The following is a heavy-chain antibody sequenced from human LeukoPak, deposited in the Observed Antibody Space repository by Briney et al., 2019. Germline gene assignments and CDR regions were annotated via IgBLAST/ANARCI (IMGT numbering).Heavy chain of an antibody. CDR3: ARGGSSRLFDY. CDR1: GFTFKNCA. CDR2: IYYSGST. V-gene: IGHV4-59*01. D-gene: IGHD6-13*01. Sequence: GSLRLSCVVSGFTFKNCAMSWIRQPPGKGLEWIGYIYYSGSTNYNPSLKSRVTISVDTSKNQFSLKLSSVTAADTAVYYCARGGSSRLFDYWGQGTLVTVSS. J-gene: IGHJ4*02.